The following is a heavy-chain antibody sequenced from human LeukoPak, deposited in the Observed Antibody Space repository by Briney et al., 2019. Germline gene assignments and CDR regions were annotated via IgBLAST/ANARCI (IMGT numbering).Heavy chain of an antibody. D-gene: IGHD2-15*01. Sequence: ASVKVSCKASGYTFTSYDINWVGQATGQGLEWMGWMNPNSGNTGYAQKFQGRVTMTSNTSISTAYMELSSLRSEDTAVYYCARQYGYCSGGSCPIWGQGTLVTVSS. CDR1: GYTFTSYD. CDR3: ARQYGYCSGGSCPI. CDR2: MNPNSGNT. J-gene: IGHJ4*02. V-gene: IGHV1-8*01.